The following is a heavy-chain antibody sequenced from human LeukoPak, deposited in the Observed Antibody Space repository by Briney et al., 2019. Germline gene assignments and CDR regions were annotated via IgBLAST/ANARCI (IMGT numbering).Heavy chain of an antibody. J-gene: IGHJ4*02. CDR2: ISSTGGTT. CDR3: AKGGIVGVPGGY. V-gene: IGHV3-23*01. Sequence: GGSLRLSCAASGFTFSTHAMSWVRQAPGKGLEWVSRISSTGGTTEYADSVKGRFTISRDTSKNTLYLQMNSLRAEDTAVYYCAKGGIVGVPGGYWGQGTLVTVSS. D-gene: IGHD1-26*01. CDR1: GFTFSTHA.